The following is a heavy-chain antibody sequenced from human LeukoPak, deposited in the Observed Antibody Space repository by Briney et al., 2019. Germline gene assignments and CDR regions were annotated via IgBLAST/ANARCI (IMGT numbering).Heavy chain of an antibody. D-gene: IGHD5-24*01. CDR3: ARFRDGYNFDFDY. Sequence: ASVKVSCKASGYTFTSYYMHWVRQAPGQGLEWMGGIIPIFGTANYAQKFQGRVTITADESTSTAYMELSSLRSEDTAVYYCARFRDGYNFDFDYWGQGTLVTVSS. J-gene: IGHJ4*02. CDR1: GYTFTSYY. V-gene: IGHV1-69*13. CDR2: IIPIFGTA.